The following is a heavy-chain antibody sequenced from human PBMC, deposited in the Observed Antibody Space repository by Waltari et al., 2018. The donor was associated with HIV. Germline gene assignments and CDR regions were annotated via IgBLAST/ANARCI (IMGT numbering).Heavy chain of an antibody. CDR2: INHSGST. Sequence: QVQLQQWGAGLLKPSETLSLTCAVYGGSFSGYYWSWIRQPPGKGLEWIGEINHSGSTNYNPSLKSRVTISVDTSKNQFSLKLSSVTAADTAVYYCARVLGYCSSTSCYTGQTYFDYWGQGTLVTVSS. D-gene: IGHD2-2*02. J-gene: IGHJ4*02. CDR1: GGSFSGYY. CDR3: ARVLGYCSSTSCYTGQTYFDY. V-gene: IGHV4-34*01.